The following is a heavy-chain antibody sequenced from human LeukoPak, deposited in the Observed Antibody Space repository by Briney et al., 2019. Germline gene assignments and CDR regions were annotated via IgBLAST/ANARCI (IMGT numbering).Heavy chain of an antibody. V-gene: IGHV3-48*03. D-gene: IGHD3-22*01. CDR2: ISSSGSTI. CDR3: ARDRGQWLENYFDY. Sequence: PGGSLRLSCAASGFTFSSYEMNWVRQVPGKGLEWISYISSSGSTIYYADSVKGRFTISRDNAKNSLYLQMNSLRAEDTAVYYCARDRGQWLENYFDYWGQGTLVTVSS. CDR1: GFTFSSYE. J-gene: IGHJ4*02.